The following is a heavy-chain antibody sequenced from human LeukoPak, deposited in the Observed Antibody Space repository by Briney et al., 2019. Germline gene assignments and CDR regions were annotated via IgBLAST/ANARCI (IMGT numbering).Heavy chain of an antibody. CDR2: IYYSGST. CDR1: GGSISSYY. Sequence: PSETLSLTCTVSGGSISSYYWSWTRQPPGKGLEWIGYIYYSGSTNYNPSLKSRVTISVDTSKNQFSLKLSSVTAADTAVYYCARSYGITIFGHAVWFDYWGQGTLVTVSS. V-gene: IGHV4-59*01. CDR3: ARSYGITIFGHAVWFDY. J-gene: IGHJ4*02. D-gene: IGHD3-3*01.